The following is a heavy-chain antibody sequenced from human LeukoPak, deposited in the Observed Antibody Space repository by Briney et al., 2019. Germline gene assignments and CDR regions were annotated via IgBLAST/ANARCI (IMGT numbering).Heavy chain of an antibody. D-gene: IGHD1-26*01. V-gene: IGHV4-34*01. CDR1: RGTFSGYY. CDR3: ARAEWELGEADS. CDR2: INHRGST. J-gene: IGHJ4*02. Sequence: SETLSLTCAVYRGTFSGYYWSWIRQSPGKGLEWIAEINHRGSTNYNPSLKSRVTISVDTSKRQFSLKVTSVTAADTAVYYCARAEWELGEADSRGQGTPVTVSS.